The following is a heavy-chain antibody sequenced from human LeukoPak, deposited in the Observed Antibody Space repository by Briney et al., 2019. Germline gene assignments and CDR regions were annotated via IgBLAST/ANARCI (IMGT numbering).Heavy chain of an antibody. D-gene: IGHD6-19*01. J-gene: IGHJ5*02. CDR2: IFTSGST. CDR1: GGSISSGNYY. V-gene: IGHV4-61*02. CDR3: ARGYSSGWYGPGWFDP. Sequence: PSQTLSLTCTVSGGSISSGNYYWTWIRQPAGKGLELIGRIFTSGSTNYNPSLKSRVTISLDTSRNQFSLLLSSVTAADTAVYYCARGYSSGWYGPGWFDPWGQGTLVTVSS.